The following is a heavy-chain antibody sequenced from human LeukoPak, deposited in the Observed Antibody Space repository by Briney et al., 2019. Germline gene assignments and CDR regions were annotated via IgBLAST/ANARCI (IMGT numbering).Heavy chain of an antibody. CDR1: GFTFDDYA. V-gene: IGHV3-9*01. CDR3: AKGADSSFYYYYGMDV. Sequence: PGRSLRLSCAASGFTFDDYAMHWVRHAPGKGLEWVSGISWNSGSIGYADSVKGRFTISRDNAKNSLYLQMNSLRAEDTALYYCAKGADSSFYYYYGMDVWGQGTTVTVSS. CDR2: ISWNSGSI. D-gene: IGHD6-6*01. J-gene: IGHJ6*02.